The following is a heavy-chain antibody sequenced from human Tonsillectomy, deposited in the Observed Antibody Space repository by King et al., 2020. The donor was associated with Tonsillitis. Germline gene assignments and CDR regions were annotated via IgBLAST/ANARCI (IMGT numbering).Heavy chain of an antibody. Sequence: VQLQQWGAGLLKPSETLSLTCAVYGGSFSGYYWSWIRQPPGKGLEWIGEINHSGSTNYNPSLKSRVTISVDTSKKRFSLKLSSVTAADTAVYYCARGDVYCSTTSCPNWFDPWGQGTLVTVSS. CDR3: ARGDVYCSTTSCPNWFDP. V-gene: IGHV4-34*01. D-gene: IGHD2-2*01. CDR2: INHSGST. CDR1: GGSFSGYY. J-gene: IGHJ5*02.